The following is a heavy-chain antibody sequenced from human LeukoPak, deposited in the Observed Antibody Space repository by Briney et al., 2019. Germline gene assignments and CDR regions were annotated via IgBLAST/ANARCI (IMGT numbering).Heavy chain of an antibody. CDR2: INPSGGST. CDR1: GYTFTTYY. CDR3: VSLFSSGPLGGP. J-gene: IGHJ5*02. D-gene: IGHD3-22*01. V-gene: IGHV1-46*01. Sequence: ASVKVSCKASGYTFTTYYMHWVRQAPGQGLEWMGIINPSGGSTSYAQKFQGRVTMTRDTSTNTVYMELSSLRSEDTAVYYCVSLFSSGPLGGPWGQGTLVTVSS.